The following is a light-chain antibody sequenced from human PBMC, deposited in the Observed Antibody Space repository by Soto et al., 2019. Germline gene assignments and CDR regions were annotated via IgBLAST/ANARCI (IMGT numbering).Light chain of an antibody. V-gene: IGLV2-14*01. CDR1: SSDVGAYNY. CDR2: EVS. J-gene: IGLJ1*01. CDR3: SSYISSSTLV. Sequence: QSALAHPASVSGPPGQAITISFTGTSSDVGAYNYVSWYQQHPGKAPKLMIYEVSNRPSGVSNRFSGSKSGNTASLTISGLQAEDEADYYCSSYISSSTLVFGTGTKVTVL.